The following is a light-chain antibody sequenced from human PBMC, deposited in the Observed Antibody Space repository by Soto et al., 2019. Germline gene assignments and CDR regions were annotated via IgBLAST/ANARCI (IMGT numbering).Light chain of an antibody. CDR3: QHYYSYSEA. J-gene: IGKJ1*01. CDR1: QTISSW. Sequence: DIQMTQSPSTLSGSVGDRATITCRTSQTISSWLAWSQQKPGKAPKLLIYKASTLKSGVPSRFSGSGSGTDFTLTISSLQPDDFATYYCQHYYSYSEAFGQGTKVEL. CDR2: KAS. V-gene: IGKV1-5*03.